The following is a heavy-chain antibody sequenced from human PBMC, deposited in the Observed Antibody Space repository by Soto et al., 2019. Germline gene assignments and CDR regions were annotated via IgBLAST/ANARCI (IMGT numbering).Heavy chain of an antibody. V-gene: IGHV4-39*01. D-gene: IGHD5-12*01. Sequence: QLQLQESGPGLVKPSETLSLTCTVSGGSISSSSYYWGWIRQPPGKGLEWIGSIYYSGSTYYNPSLKSRVTISVDTSKNQFSLKLSSVTAADTAVYYCARPNRRDGYNSRYWYFDLWGRGTLVTVSS. J-gene: IGHJ2*01. CDR3: ARPNRRDGYNSRYWYFDL. CDR2: IYYSGST. CDR1: GGSISSSSYY.